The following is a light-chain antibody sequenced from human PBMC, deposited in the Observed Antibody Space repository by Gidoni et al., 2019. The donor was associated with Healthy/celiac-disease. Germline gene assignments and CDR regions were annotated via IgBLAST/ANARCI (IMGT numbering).Light chain of an antibody. CDR1: SSDVGSYNL. J-gene: IGLJ2*01. Sequence: QSALTQPASVSGSPGQSITISCTGTSSDVGSYNLVSWYQQPPGKAPKLMIYEGSKRPSGVSNRFSGSKSGNTASLTISGLQAEDEADYYCCSYAGSCVVFGGGTKLTVL. V-gene: IGLV2-23*01. CDR3: CSYAGSCVV. CDR2: EGS.